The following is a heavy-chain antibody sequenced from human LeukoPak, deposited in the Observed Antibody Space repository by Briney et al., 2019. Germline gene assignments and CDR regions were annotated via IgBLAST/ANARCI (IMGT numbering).Heavy chain of an antibody. CDR3: ARYYYDSSGYQRFDAFDI. CDR2: ISSSGSTI. D-gene: IGHD3-22*01. CDR1: GFTFSDYY. J-gene: IGHJ3*02. V-gene: IGHV3-11*01. Sequence: PGGSLRLSCAASGFTFSDYYMSWIRQAPGKGLEWVSYISSSGSTIYYADSVKGRFTISRDNAKNSLYLQMSSLRAEDTAVYYCARYYYDSSGYQRFDAFDIWGQGTMVTVSS.